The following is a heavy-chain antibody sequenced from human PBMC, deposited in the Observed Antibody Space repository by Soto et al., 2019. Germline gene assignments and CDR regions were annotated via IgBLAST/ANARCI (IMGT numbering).Heavy chain of an antibody. CDR2: ISYDGSNK. J-gene: IGHJ4*02. CDR3: ARVGVVMSAPIAARPLDY. Sequence: GGSLRLSCAASGFTFSSYGMHWVRQAPGKGLEWVAVISYDGSNKYYADSVKGRLTISRDNSKNTLYLQMNSLRAEDTAVYYCARVGVVMSAPIAARPLDYWGQGTLVTVSS. V-gene: IGHV3-30*03. D-gene: IGHD6-6*01. CDR1: GFTFSSYG.